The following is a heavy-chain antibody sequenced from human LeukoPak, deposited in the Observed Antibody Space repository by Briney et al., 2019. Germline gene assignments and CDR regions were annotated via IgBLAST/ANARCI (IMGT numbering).Heavy chain of an antibody. CDR1: GYSFTTYW. CDR2: IDPSDSYI. J-gene: IGHJ4*02. CDR3: ATHISRGYSYGSHFDY. D-gene: IGHD5-18*01. Sequence: GESLKISCKGRGYSFTTYWMSWVRQMPGKGLEWMGRIDPSDSYINNSPSFQGHVTISVDKSISTAYLQWSSLKASDSAMYCCATHISRGYSYGSHFDYWGQGTLVTVSS. V-gene: IGHV5-10-1*01.